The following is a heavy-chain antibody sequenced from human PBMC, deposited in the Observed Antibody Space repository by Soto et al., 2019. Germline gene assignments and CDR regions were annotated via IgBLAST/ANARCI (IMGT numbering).Heavy chain of an antibody. CDR3: ARLPRDCNKTSCYYADH. V-gene: IGHV5-51*01. CDR1: GYDFNPNW. D-gene: IGHD3-3*01. Sequence: GESLKISCRGSGYDFNPNWFGWVRQLPGRGLEWVGIMYPGDSDTRYNPSLQGHVTLSVDVTVSTAFLQWRSLETSDTGMYFCARLPRDCNKTSCYYADHWGQGTQVTVSS. J-gene: IGHJ4*02. CDR2: MYPGDSDT.